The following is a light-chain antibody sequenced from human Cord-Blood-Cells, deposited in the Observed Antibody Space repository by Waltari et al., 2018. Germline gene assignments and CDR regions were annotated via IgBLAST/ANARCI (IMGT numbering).Light chain of an antibody. CDR3: QQRSNWPPIT. V-gene: IGKV3-11*01. J-gene: IGKJ5*01. Sequence: EIMLPQSPATLSLSPGARATLPCRASQSVSSYLAWYQQKPGQAPRLLIYDASNRATGIPARFSGSGSGTDFTLTISSLEPEDFAVYYCQQRSNWPPITFGQGTRLEIK. CDR2: DAS. CDR1: QSVSSY.